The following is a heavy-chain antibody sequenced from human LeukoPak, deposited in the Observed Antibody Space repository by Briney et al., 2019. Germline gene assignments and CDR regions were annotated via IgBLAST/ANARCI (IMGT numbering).Heavy chain of an antibody. CDR1: GGSISSSSYY. D-gene: IGHD3-22*01. V-gene: IGHV4-39*01. J-gene: IGHJ1*01. Sequence: PSETLSLTCTVSGGSISSSSYYWGWIRQPPGEVLEWIGSIYYSGSTYYNPSLKSRVTISVDTSKNQFSQKLSSVTAADTAVYYCARQSSGYFLFHHWGQGTLVTVSS. CDR2: IYYSGST. CDR3: ARQSSGYFLFHH.